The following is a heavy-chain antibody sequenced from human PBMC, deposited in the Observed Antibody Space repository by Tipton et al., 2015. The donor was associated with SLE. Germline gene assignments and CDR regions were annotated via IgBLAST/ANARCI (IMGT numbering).Heavy chain of an antibody. V-gene: IGHV3-23*03. J-gene: IGHJ1*01. CDR1: GFAFSGFS. CDR3: AKFPTGVGSLAEYFQH. Sequence: SLRLSCAASGFAFSGFSMIWVRQAPGKGLEWVSSLYVGGSVYYADSVKGRFTISRDNFKNTLYLQMNSLRTDDTAVYFCAKFPTGVGSLAEYFQHWGQGTLVTVSS. D-gene: IGHD1-26*01. CDR2: LYVGGSV.